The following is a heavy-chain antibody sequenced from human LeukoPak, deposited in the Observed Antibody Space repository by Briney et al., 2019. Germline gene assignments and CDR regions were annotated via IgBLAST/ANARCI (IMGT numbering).Heavy chain of an antibody. CDR3: ATITGYCSSTSCPDFDY. CDR2: VDPEDGET. V-gene: IGHV1-69-2*01. Sequence: ASVKVSCKASGYTFTDYYMHWVQQAPGKGLEWMGLVDPEDGETIYAEKFQGRVTITADTSTDTAYMELSSLRSEDTAVYYCATITGYCSSTSCPDFDYWGQGTLVTVSS. D-gene: IGHD2-2*03. J-gene: IGHJ4*02. CDR1: GYTFTDYY.